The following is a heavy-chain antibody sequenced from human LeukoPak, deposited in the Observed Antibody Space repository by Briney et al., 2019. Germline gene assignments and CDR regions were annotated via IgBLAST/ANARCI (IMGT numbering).Heavy chain of an antibody. V-gene: IGHV4-4*07. D-gene: IGHD4-17*01. CDR2: IYTSGTT. CDR1: GGSISSYY. Sequence: PSETLSLTCTVSGGSISSYYWSWIRQPAGKGLEWIGCIYTSGTTHYNPSLKSRVTMSVDTSKNQFSLKLSSVTAADTAVYYCARLSTVTTSFDYWGQGTLVTVSS. J-gene: IGHJ4*02. CDR3: ARLSTVTTSFDY.